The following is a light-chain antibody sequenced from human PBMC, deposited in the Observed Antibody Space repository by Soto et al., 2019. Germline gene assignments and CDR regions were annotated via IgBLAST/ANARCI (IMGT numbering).Light chain of an antibody. CDR3: GTWDSSLSAGGV. V-gene: IGLV1-51*01. CDR2: DND. Sequence: QSVWTQPPSVSAAPGQKVTISCSGSSSNIGNNYVSWYQQLPGTAPKLLIYDNDKRPSGIPDRFSGSKSGTSATLGITGLQTGDEADYYCGTWDSSLSAGGVFGTGTKLTVL. J-gene: IGLJ1*01. CDR1: SSNIGNNY.